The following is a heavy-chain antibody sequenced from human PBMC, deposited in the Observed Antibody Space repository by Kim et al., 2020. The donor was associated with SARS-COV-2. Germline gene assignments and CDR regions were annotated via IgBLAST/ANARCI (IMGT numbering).Heavy chain of an antibody. CDR3: ARGRDSSSAYYYYYGMDV. CDR2: INAGNGNT. J-gene: IGHJ6*02. V-gene: IGHV1-3*01. D-gene: IGHD6-6*01. Sequence: ASVKVSCKASGYTFTSYAMHWVRQAPGQRLEWMGWINAGNGNTKYSQKFQGRVTITRDTSASTAYMELSSLRSEDTAVYYCARGRDSSSAYYYYYGMDVWGQGTTVTVSS. CDR1: GYTFTSYA.